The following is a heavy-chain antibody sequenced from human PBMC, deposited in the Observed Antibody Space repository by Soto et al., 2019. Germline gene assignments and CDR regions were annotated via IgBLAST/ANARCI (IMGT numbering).Heavy chain of an antibody. CDR2: MNPNSGNT. V-gene: IGHV1-8*01. D-gene: IGHD6-19*01. CDR3: ARERAVAGFDY. J-gene: IGHJ4*02. Sequence: QVQLVQSGAEVKKPGASVKVSCKASGYTFTSYDINWVRQATGQGLEWMGWMNPNSGNTGYAQKFQGRVTMNRNTSISTAYTELSSRRSEDAAAYYCARERAVAGFDYWGQGTLVTVSS. CDR1: GYTFTSYD.